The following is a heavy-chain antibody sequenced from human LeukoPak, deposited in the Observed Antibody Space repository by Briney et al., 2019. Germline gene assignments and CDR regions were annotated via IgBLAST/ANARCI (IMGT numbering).Heavy chain of an antibody. J-gene: IGHJ4*02. D-gene: IGHD6-6*01. CDR2: INHSGST. CDR1: GGSFSGYY. V-gene: IGHV4-34*01. CDR3: ARGLGIAARWFDY. Sequence: SETLSLTCAVYGGSFSGYYWSWIRQPPGKGLEWIGEINHSGSTNYNPSLKSRVTISVDTSKNQFSLKLRSVTAADTAVYYCARGLGIAARWFDYWGQGTLVTVSS.